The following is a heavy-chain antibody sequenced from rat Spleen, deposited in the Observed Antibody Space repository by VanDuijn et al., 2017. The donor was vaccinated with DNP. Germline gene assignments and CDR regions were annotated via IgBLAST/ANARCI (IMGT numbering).Heavy chain of an antibody. Sequence: EVQLVESGGGLVQPGRSLKLSCAASGFTFSDYYMAWVRQAPTKGLEWVAYISHAGGNTYYGDSVKGRFTISRDNAKSTLYLQMNSLRSEDMATYYCARQGSYYGYGWFAYWGQGTLVTVSS. CDR3: ARQGSYYGYGWFAY. D-gene: IGHD1-7*01. CDR2: ISHAGGNT. CDR1: GFTFSDYY. V-gene: IGHV5-22*01. J-gene: IGHJ3*01.